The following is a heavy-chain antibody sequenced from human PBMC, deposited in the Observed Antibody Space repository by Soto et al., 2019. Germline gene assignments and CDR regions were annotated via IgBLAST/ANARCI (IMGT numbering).Heavy chain of an antibody. Sequence: QVQLVESGGGVVQPGRSLRLSCAASGFTFSSYGMHWVRQAPGKGLEWVALIWYDGSNKYYADSVKSRFTISRDNSKNTLYLQMNSLRAEDTAIYYCARDRTRYFDYWGQGTLVTVSS. CDR1: GFTFSSYG. CDR3: ARDRTRYFDY. CDR2: IWYDGSNK. V-gene: IGHV3-33*01. J-gene: IGHJ4*02.